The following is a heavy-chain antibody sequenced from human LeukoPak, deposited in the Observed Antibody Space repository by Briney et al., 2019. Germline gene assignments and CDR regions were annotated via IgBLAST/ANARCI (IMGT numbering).Heavy chain of an antibody. CDR2: IGSTSTFI. V-gene: IGHV3-21*01. Sequence: GGSLRLSCVASGFTFSDYSMNWVRQAPGKGLEWGSAIGSTSTFISYADSVRGRFAISRDNAENSLYLQMNSLRAEDTAIYFCARERSVVADYWGQGTLVTVS. D-gene: IGHD2-21*01. CDR1: GFTFSDYS. CDR3: ARERSVVADY. J-gene: IGHJ4*02.